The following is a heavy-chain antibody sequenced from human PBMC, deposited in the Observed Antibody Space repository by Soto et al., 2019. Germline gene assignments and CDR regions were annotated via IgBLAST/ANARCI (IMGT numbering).Heavy chain of an antibody. CDR3: ARNRAWNPGWFDP. Sequence: QVQLVQSGAEVKKPGSSVKVSCKASGGTFSSYAISWVRQAPGQGLEWMGGIIPIFGTANYAQKFQGRVTITADESTSTAYMELSSLRSEDXXXXYCARNRAWNPGWFDPWGQGTLVXVXS. V-gene: IGHV1-69*01. J-gene: IGHJ5*02. D-gene: IGHD1-1*01. CDR1: GGTFSSYA. CDR2: IIPIFGTA.